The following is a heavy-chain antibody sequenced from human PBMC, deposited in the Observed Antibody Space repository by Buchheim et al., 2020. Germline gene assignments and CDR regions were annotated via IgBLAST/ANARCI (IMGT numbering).Heavy chain of an antibody. CDR1: GFTFSSSG. V-gene: IGHV3-33*01. J-gene: IGHJ4*02. Sequence: QVQLVESGGGVVQPGRSRRLSCAASGFTFSSSGMHWVRQAPGKGLEWVAVIWYDGSNKYYADSVKGRFTISRDNSKNTLYLQMNSLRAEDTAVYSCARDEVRIGAGHFDYWGQGTL. D-gene: IGHD4/OR15-4a*01. CDR2: IWYDGSNK. CDR3: ARDEVRIGAGHFDY.